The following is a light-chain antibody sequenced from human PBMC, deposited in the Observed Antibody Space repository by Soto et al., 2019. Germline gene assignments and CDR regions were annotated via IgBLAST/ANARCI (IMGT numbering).Light chain of an antibody. Sequence: DIRMTQSPSSLSASVRDRVTITCRASQSISSYLNWYQQKPGKAPKLLIYAASDLQSGVPSRFSGSGSGTDFTLTIGSVQPEDFATYYCHQTYSPPHTFGQGTKLEIK. V-gene: IGKV1-39*01. CDR3: HQTYSPPHT. CDR1: QSISSY. J-gene: IGKJ2*01. CDR2: AAS.